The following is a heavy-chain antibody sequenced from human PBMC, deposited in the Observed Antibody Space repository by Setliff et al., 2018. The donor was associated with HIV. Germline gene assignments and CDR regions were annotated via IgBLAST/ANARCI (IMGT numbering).Heavy chain of an antibody. CDR3: ARPNYYDSSGSFDY. J-gene: IGHJ4*02. Sequence: GSLRLSCAASGFTFSDYYMSWIRQAPGKGLEWISYISRGGRTKYYADSVKGRFTISRDNAKNSLYLQMNSLRAEDTTIYYCARPNYYDSSGSFDYWGQGTLVTVSS. CDR1: GFTFSDYY. V-gene: IGHV3-11*04. CDR2: ISRGGRTK. D-gene: IGHD3-22*01.